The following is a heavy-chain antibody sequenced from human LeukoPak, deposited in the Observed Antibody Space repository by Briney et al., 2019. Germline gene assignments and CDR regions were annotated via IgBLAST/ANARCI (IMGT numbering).Heavy chain of an antibody. J-gene: IGHJ4*02. CDR3: ARANGDYAGYFDY. V-gene: IGHV4-59*12. D-gene: IGHD4-17*01. Sequence: PSETLSLTCTVSGGSISSYYWSWIRQPPGKGLEWIGYIYYSGSTYYNPSLKSRVTISVDTSKNQFSLKLSSVTAADTAVYYCARANGDYAGYFDYWGQGTLVTVSS. CDR2: IYYSGST. CDR1: GGSISSYY.